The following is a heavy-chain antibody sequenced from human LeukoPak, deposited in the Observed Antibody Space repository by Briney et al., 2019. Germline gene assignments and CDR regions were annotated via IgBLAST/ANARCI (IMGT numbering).Heavy chain of an antibody. CDR1: GYTFTSYG. D-gene: IGHD2-8*01. CDR3: ARDGYCTNGVCSPGWFDP. J-gene: IGHJ5*02. V-gene: IGHV1-18*01. CDR2: ISAYNGST. Sequence: ASVKVSCKASGYTFTSYGISWVRQAPGQGLEWMGWISAYNGSTNYAQKLQGRVTMTTDTSTSTAYMELRSLRSDDTAVYYCARDGYCTNGVCSPGWFDPWGQGTLVTVSS.